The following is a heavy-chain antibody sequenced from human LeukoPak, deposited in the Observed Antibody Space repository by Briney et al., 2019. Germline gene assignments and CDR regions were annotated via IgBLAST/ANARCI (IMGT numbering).Heavy chain of an antibody. D-gene: IGHD3-3*01. CDR2: IYYSGST. V-gene: IGHV4-39*01. CDR1: GGSISSSSYY. Sequence: PSETLSLTCTVSGGSISSSSYYWGWIRQPPGKGLEWIVSIYYSGSTYYNPSLKSRVTTSVDTSKNQFSLKLSSVTVADTAVYYCARGDYDFWSYWDAFDIWGQGTMVTVSS. J-gene: IGHJ3*02. CDR3: ARGDYDFWSYWDAFDI.